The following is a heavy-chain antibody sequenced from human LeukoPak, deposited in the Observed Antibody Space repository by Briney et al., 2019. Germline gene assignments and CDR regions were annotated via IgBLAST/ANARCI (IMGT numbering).Heavy chain of an antibody. D-gene: IGHD2-15*01. CDR3: ARGALDAATPFDS. V-gene: IGHV3-21*01. CDR1: GFTFSSYS. Sequence: PGGSLRLSCAASGFTFSSYSMNWVRQAPGKGLEWVSSISSSSSYIYYADSLKGRFTISRDNAKKSAYLQMNSLRAEDTAVYYCARGALDAATPFDSWGQGTLVTVSS. CDR2: ISSSSSYI. J-gene: IGHJ5*01.